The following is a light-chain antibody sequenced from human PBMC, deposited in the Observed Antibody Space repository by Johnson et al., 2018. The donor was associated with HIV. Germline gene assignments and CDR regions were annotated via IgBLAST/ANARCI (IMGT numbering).Light chain of an antibody. V-gene: IGLV1-51*02. Sequence: QSVLTQPPSVSAAPGQKVTISCSGSSSNIGNNYVSWYQQLPGTAHKLLISENNKRPSGIPDRFSGSKSGTSATLGITGLQTGDEADYYCGTWDSSPSAYVFGTGTKVTVL. CDR2: ENN. J-gene: IGLJ1*01. CDR3: GTWDSSPSAYV. CDR1: SSNIGNNY.